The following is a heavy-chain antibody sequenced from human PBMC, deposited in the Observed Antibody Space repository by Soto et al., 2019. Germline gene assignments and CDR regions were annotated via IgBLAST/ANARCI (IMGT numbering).Heavy chain of an antibody. CDR2: INWNGIST. CDR1: GFTFCDFA. CDR3: ARGGDPDY. Sequence: GGSLRLSCAVSGFTFCDFAMSWVRQAPGKGLEWVSGINWNGISTSYRDSVKGRFIISRDNAKNTLYLQMNNLRAEDTAVYYCARGGDPDYWGQGTLVTVSS. V-gene: IGHV3-20*04. D-gene: IGHD2-21*02. J-gene: IGHJ4*02.